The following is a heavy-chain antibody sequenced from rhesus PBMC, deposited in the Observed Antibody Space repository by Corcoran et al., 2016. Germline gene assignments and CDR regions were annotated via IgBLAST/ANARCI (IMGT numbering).Heavy chain of an antibody. J-gene: IGHJ4*01. Sequence: VQLQESGPGLVKPSETLSLTCAVSGYSISGYYWSWIRQAPGKGLGWVSIIRSGSGSTPLYPDTFKGRFTISRDKAKNSVYLQMNSLRAEDTAVYYCAIHPRRAYSSFSSDYWGQGVLVTVSS. D-gene: IGHD6-13*01. CDR1: GYSISGYY. CDR2: IRSGSGSTP. V-gene: IGHV3-110*01. CDR3: AIHPRRAYSSFSSDY.